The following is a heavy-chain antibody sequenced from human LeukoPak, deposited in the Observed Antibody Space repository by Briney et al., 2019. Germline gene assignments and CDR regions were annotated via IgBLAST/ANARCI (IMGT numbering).Heavy chain of an antibody. Sequence: GGSLRLSCAASGFTFSNAWMTWVRQAPGKGLEWVGRIKSKSEGGTTDYAAPVKVRFTISRDDSKNMLYLQMNSLKTEGTAVYYCSTSSFWSGSSGAFDIWGQGTMVTVSS. CDR1: GFTFSNAW. CDR2: IKSKSEGGTT. CDR3: STSSFWSGSSGAFDI. J-gene: IGHJ3*02. D-gene: IGHD3-3*01. V-gene: IGHV3-15*01.